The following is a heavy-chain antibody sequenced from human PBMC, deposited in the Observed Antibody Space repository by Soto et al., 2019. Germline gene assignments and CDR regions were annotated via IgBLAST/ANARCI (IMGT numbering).Heavy chain of an antibody. D-gene: IGHD5-12*01. Sequence: QITLKESGPTLVKPTQTLTLTCTFSGFSLSTSGVGVGWIRQPPGKALEWLVLIYWDDDKRYSPSLKSRLTITKDTSKSQVVLTMTNMDPVDTATYYCAHVYGGYDNFDYWGQGTLVTVSS. CDR3: AHVYGGYDNFDY. CDR2: IYWDDDK. CDR1: GFSLSTSGVG. J-gene: IGHJ4*02. V-gene: IGHV2-5*02.